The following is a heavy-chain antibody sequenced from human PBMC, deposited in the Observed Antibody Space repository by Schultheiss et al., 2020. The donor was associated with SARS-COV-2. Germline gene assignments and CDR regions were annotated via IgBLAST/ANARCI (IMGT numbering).Heavy chain of an antibody. CDR2: IIPIFGTA. V-gene: IGHV1-69*13. Sequence: SVKVSCKASGGTFSSYAISWVRQAPGQGLEWMGGIIPIFGTANYAQKFQGRVTITADESTSTAYMELSSLRSEDTAVYYCARRAAMIVVVRKAFDIWGQGTMVTVSS. J-gene: IGHJ3*02. CDR1: GGTFSSYA. CDR3: ARRAAMIVVVRKAFDI. D-gene: IGHD3-22*01.